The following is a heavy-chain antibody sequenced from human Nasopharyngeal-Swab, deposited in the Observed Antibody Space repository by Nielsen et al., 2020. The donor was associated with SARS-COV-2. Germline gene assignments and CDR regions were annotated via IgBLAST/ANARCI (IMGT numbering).Heavy chain of an antibody. V-gene: IGHV4-30-4*01. CDR3: ARNSLNNFDI. CDR2: ILSGGNT. D-gene: IGHD2-21*01. Sequence: SETLSLTCTVSGGSVGSGDYYWTWIRQPPGKGLEWIGYILSGGNTHYRPSLQSRMTMTVDTSKNQFSLKLSSVTAADTAVYYCARNSLNNFDIWGLGTMVTVSS. J-gene: IGHJ3*02. CDR1: GGSVGSGDYY.